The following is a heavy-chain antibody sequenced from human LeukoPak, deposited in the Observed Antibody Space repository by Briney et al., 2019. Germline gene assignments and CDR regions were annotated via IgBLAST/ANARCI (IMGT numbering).Heavy chain of an antibody. V-gene: IGHV1-2*02. D-gene: IGHD2-21*02. Sequence: ASVKASCKASGYTFTGYYMHWVRQAPGQGLEWMGWINPNSGGTNYAQKFQGRVTMTRDTSISTAYMELSRLRSDDTAVYYCARSLRWDSGYDKTYCGGDCYPEPSFDYWGQGTLVTVSS. CDR1: GYTFTGYY. CDR3: ARSLRWDSGYDKTYCGGDCYPEPSFDY. CDR2: INPNSGGT. J-gene: IGHJ4*02.